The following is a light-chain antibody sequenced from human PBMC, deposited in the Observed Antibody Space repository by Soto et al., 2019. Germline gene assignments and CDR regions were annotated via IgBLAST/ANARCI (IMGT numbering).Light chain of an antibody. CDR1: QSVDSSF. CDR2: GAS. CDR3: QQYVSSGP. J-gene: IGKJ1*01. Sequence: EIVLTQSPGSLSLSPGERATLSCRASQSVDSSFFAWYQQKPGQAPRLLIYGASNRAPGIPDRFSGSGSGADCTLTISGLEREDFAVYCCQQYVSSGPFGQGTKVEIK. V-gene: IGKV3-20*01.